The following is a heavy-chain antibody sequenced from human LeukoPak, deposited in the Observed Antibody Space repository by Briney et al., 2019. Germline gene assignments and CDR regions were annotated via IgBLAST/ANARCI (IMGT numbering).Heavy chain of an antibody. Sequence: ASVKVSCKASGYFFTTSDINWVRQATGKGLEWLGWINPDSGDTGYAPKFQGRATSTRDTSISTVYMELSGLTSDDTAVYYCARGHGDWGLGYYYMDVWGTGTTVIVSS. CDR1: GYFFTTSD. D-gene: IGHD2-21*01. V-gene: IGHV1-8*03. J-gene: IGHJ6*03. CDR2: INPDSGDT. CDR3: ARGHGDWGLGYYYMDV.